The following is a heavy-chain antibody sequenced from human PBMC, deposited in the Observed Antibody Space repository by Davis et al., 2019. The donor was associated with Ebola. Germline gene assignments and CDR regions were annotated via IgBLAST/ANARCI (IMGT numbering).Heavy chain of an antibody. CDR1: GYTFTGYY. CDR3: AAEASPGSDAFDI. CDR2: INPILPTP. J-gene: IGHJ3*02. V-gene: IGHV1-69*08. Sequence: AASVKVSCKASGYTFTGYYIHWVRQAPGRGLEWVGIINPILPTPNYAQKLHGRVAISADKSTATAYMELSSLKSEDTAVYYCAAEASPGSDAFDIWGQGTMVAVSS.